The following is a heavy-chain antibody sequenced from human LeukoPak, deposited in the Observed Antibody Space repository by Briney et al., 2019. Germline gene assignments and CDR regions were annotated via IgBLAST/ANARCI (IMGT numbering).Heavy chain of an antibody. J-gene: IGHJ4*02. CDR2: TYYRSKWYN. V-gene: IGHV6-1*01. D-gene: IGHD6-13*01. Sequence: PSQTLSLTCAISGDSVPSNSAAWNWIRQSPSRGLEWLGRTYYRSKWYNDYAVSVKSRITINPDTSKNQFSLQLNSVTPEDTAVYYCARGVFGSSWYSYYFDYWGQGTLVTVSS. CDR1: GDSVPSNSAA. CDR3: ARGVFGSSWYSYYFDY.